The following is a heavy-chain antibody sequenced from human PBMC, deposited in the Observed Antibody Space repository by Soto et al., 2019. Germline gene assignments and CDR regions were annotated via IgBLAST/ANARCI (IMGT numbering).Heavy chain of an antibody. V-gene: IGHV1-3*01. CDR1: GYTFTSYA. J-gene: IGHJ4*02. D-gene: IGHD6-25*01. CDR3: ARDWRGAAAVNPADY. CDR2: INAGNGNT. Sequence: QVQLVQSGAEVKKPGASVKVSCKASGYTFTSYAMHWVRQAPGQRLEWMGWINAGNGNTKYSQKFQGRVSITRDTSASTAYMELSSLRSEDTAVYYCARDWRGAAAVNPADYWGQGTLVTVSS.